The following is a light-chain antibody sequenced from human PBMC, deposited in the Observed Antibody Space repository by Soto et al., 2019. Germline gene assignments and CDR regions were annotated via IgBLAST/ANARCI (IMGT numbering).Light chain of an antibody. CDR1: QSVSSN. CDR3: QPYGSSVP. V-gene: IGKV3-15*01. Sequence: GMKQSAATVSVSPGERATLSCRASQSVSSNLAWFQQKPGQAPRLLIYGAYTRATGFPARFSGSGSGTDFTLTISRLEPEDFAVYYCQPYGSSVPFGQRARPAI. J-gene: IGKJ5*01. CDR2: GAY.